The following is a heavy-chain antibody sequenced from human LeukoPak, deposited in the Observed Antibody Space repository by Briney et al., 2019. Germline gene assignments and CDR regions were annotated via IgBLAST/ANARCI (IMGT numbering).Heavy chain of an antibody. J-gene: IGHJ4*02. CDR3: ARDSDWAFDY. CDR2: VKSGNYDI. V-gene: IGHV3-48*01. Sequence: PGGSLRLSCAASGFTFNTYSMKWVRQAPGKGLEWLSYVKSGNYDIQYADSVTGRFTVSRDSATNSLYLQMNDLKAEDTAVYYCARDSDWAFDYWGQGSLVTVSS. D-gene: IGHD3-9*01. CDR1: GFTFNTYS.